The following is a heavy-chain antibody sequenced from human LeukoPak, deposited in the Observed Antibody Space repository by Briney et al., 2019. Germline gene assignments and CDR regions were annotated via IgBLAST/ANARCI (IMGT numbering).Heavy chain of an antibody. J-gene: IGHJ6*03. CDR1: GFTFSSYG. CDR2: IRYDGSNK. V-gene: IGHV3-30*02. D-gene: IGHD2-15*01. Sequence: GGSLRLSCAASGFTFSSYGMHWVRQAPGKGLEWVAFIRYDGSNKYYADSVKGRFTISRDNSKNTLYLQMNSLRAEDTAVYYCAAQGYCSGGSRYAWHYYYYYMDVWGKGTTVTISS. CDR3: AAQGYCSGGSRYAWHYYYYYMDV.